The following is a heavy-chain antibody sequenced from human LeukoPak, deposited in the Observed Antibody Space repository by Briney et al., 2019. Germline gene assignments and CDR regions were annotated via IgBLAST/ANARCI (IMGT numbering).Heavy chain of an antibody. CDR1: GFTFSSYA. CDR3: AKDEVPMYDFWSGYYTPPLDY. V-gene: IGHV3-23*01. CDR2: ISGSGGST. D-gene: IGHD3-3*01. J-gene: IGHJ4*02. Sequence: GGSLRLSCAASGFTFSSYAMSWVRQAPGKGLEWVSLISGSGGSTYYADSVKGRFTISRDNSKNTLYLQMNSLRAEDTAVYYCAKDEVPMYDFWSGYYTPPLDYWGQGTLVTVSS.